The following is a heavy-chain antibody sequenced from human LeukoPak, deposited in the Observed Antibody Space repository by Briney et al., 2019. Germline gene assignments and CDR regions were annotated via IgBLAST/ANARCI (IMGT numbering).Heavy chain of an antibody. Sequence: SETLSLTCAVYGGSFSGYYWSWIRQPPGKGPEWIGEINHSGSTNYNPSLKSRVTISIDTSKNQFSLKLSSVTAADTAVYYCARGVVLWFGGTNWFDPWGQGTLVTVSS. J-gene: IGHJ5*02. CDR1: GGSFSGYY. CDR3: ARGVVLWFGGTNWFDP. D-gene: IGHD3-10*01. V-gene: IGHV4-34*01. CDR2: INHSGST.